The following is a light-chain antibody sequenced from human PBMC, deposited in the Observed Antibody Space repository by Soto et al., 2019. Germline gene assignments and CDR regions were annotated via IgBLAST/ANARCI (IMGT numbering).Light chain of an antibody. Sequence: QSALTQPPSASGSPGQSVAISCTGTSSDVGGYNYVSWYQQHPGKAPKLMIYEVSKRPSGVPDRFSGSKSGNTASLTVSGLQDEDEAHYYCSSYAGSRVFGGGTKLTVL. V-gene: IGLV2-8*01. CDR1: SSDVGGYNY. CDR2: EVS. CDR3: SSYAGSRV. J-gene: IGLJ3*02.